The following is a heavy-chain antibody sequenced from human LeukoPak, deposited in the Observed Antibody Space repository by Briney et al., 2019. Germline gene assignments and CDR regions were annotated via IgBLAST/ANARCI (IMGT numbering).Heavy chain of an antibody. D-gene: IGHD3-9*01. CDR1: GFTFSSYW. CDR2: IKQDGSVK. CDR3: ASEYYDILTGYGY. V-gene: IGHV3-7*01. Sequence: GGSLRLSCAASGFTFSSYWMSWVRQAPGKGLEWVANIKQDGSVKYYVDSVKGRFTISRDNAKNSLYLQMNSLRAEDTAVYYCASEYYDILTGYGYWGQGTLVTVSS. J-gene: IGHJ4*02.